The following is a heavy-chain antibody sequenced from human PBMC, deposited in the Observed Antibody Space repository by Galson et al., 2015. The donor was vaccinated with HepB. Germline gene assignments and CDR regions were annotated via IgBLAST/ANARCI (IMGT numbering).Heavy chain of an antibody. CDR2: ISGSGGDT. D-gene: IGHD1-26*01. J-gene: IGHJ4*02. CDR3: AKGKVGATEDFDY. Sequence: SLRLSCAASGFTFSSFAMSWVRQAPGKGLEWVSAISGSGGDTYYADSVRGRFTISRDNSKNTIHVQMNGLRAEDTAVYYCAKGKVGATEDFDYWGQGTLVTVSS. V-gene: IGHV3-23*01. CDR1: GFTFSSFA.